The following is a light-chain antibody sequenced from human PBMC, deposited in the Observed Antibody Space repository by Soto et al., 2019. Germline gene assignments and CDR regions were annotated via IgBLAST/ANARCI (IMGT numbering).Light chain of an antibody. V-gene: IGLV2-14*01. CDR3: SSYSISTAYV. J-gene: IGLJ1*01. Sequence: QSVLTQPASVSGSPGQSITISCTGTSSDVGGYDYVSWYQLHPGKAPKLMVFEVSNRPSGVSYRFSGSKSGNTASLTISGLQAEDEADYFCSSYSISTAYVFETGTKV. CDR1: SSDVGGYDY. CDR2: EVS.